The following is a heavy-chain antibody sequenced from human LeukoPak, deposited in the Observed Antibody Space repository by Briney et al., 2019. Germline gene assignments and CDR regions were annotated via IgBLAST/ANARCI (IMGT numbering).Heavy chain of an antibody. CDR3: ARREQRYSGSSRWFDP. V-gene: IGHV4-38-2*02. J-gene: IGHJ5*02. CDR1: GYSITTTSF. CDR2: INHSGST. D-gene: IGHD6-6*01. Sequence: PSETLSLTCSVSGYSITTTSFWNWIRQPPGKGLEWIGEINHSGSTTSHPSLKRRVIIPVDTSKTPFSLMLTSVTAADTAVYYCARREQRYSGSSRWFDPWGQGTLVTVSS.